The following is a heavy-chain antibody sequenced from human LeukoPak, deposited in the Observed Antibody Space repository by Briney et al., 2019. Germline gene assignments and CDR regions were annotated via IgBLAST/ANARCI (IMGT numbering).Heavy chain of an antibody. Sequence: ASVKVSCKASGYTFTSYDINWVRQATGQGLEWMGWMNPNSGNTGYAQKFQGRVTITRNTSISTAYMELSSLRSEDTAVYYCARERGGYSYGYYYYYMDVWGKGTTVTVSS. CDR1: GYTFTSYD. CDR2: MNPNSGNT. J-gene: IGHJ6*03. D-gene: IGHD5-18*01. V-gene: IGHV1-8*03. CDR3: ARERGGYSYGYYYYYMDV.